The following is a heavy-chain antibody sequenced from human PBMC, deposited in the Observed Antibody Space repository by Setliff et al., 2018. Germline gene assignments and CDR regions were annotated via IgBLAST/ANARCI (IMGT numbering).Heavy chain of an antibody. D-gene: IGHD3-3*01. V-gene: IGHV3-53*04. CDR3: ARAGTVGERIAGWDT. J-gene: IGHJ5*01. Sequence: GESLKISCVASGFSVGSTYMTWVRQAPGKGLEWVSVIYSGGGTDYLDSLRGRFTISRSNSRNTVYLQMNGLRVEDTAVYFCARAGTVGERIAGWDTWGPGTLVTVSS. CDR2: IYSGGGT. CDR1: GFSVGSTY.